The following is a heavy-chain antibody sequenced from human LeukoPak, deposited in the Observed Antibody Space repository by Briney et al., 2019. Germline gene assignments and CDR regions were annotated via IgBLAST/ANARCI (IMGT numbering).Heavy chain of an antibody. CDR1: GGFMNSINW. CDR2: IHQSGST. D-gene: IGHD4/OR15-4a*01. J-gene: IGHJ4*02. Sequence: PSETLSLTCVVSGGFMNSINWWSWVRPPPGKGLEWIGEIHQSGSTNYNPSLRSRVTISVDRSKSQFSLNLNSVTVADTAVYYCARNGAYCLDYWGQGILVTVSS. CDR3: ARNGAYCLDY. V-gene: IGHV4-4*02.